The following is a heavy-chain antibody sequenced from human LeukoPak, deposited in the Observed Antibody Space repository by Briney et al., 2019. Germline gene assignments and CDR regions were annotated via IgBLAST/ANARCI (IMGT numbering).Heavy chain of an antibody. CDR1: GGSFIGYY. J-gene: IGHJ4*02. V-gene: IGHV4-34*01. CDR2: INHSGST. D-gene: IGHD5-18*01. Sequence: PSETLSLTCAVYGGSFIGYYWSWIRQPPGKGLEWIGEINHSGSTNYNPSLKSRVPISVDTSKNQFSLKPSSVPAADTAVYYCARGRGYSYGYRPYRYDYWGQGTLVTVSS. CDR3: ARGRGYSYGYRPYRYDY.